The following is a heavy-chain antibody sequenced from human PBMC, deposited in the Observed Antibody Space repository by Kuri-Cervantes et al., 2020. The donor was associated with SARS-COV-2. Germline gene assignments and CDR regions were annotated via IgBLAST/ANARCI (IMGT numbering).Heavy chain of an antibody. CDR3: ATLYSGGNGAFDI. J-gene: IGHJ3*02. Sequence: GGSPKTPRKGSGYSFTSYWIGWVRQMPGEGLEWMGIIYPGDSDTRYSPSFQGQVTISADKSISTAYLQWSSLKASDTAMYYCATLYSGGNGAFDIWGQGTMVTVSS. CDR2: IYPGDSDT. CDR1: GYSFTSYW. D-gene: IGHD4-23*01. V-gene: IGHV5-51*01.